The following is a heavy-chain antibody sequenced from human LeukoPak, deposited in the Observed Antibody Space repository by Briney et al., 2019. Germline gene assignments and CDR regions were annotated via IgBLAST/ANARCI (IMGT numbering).Heavy chain of an antibody. CDR2: IHGHDGAT. Sequence: GGSLRLSCVTSGFIFNKYAMSWARQTPGKGLEWVARIHGHDGATYYPDSERGRFTISRDTSKNTVFLQLNNLRAEDTAIYYCARDDAVTGGYLDFWGQGTLVSVSS. CDR3: ARDDAVTGGYLDF. J-gene: IGHJ4*02. V-gene: IGHV3-23*01. D-gene: IGHD3-10*01. CDR1: GFIFNKYA.